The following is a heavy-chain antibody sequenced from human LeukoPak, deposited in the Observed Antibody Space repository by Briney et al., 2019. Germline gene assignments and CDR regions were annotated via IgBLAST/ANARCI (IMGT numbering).Heavy chain of an antibody. J-gene: IGHJ3*02. D-gene: IGHD3-22*01. CDR2: IGISSNKI. Sequence: GGSLRLSCAASGFTLRSYTMNWVRQAPGKGLEWVSSIGISSNKIYYADSVKGRFIISRDNAKNSVYLQMNSLRAEDTAVYYCARGYYPPSYDSSGYYLGGAFDIWGQGTMVTVSS. CDR3: ARGYYPPSYDSSGYYLGGAFDI. CDR1: GFTLRSYT. V-gene: IGHV3-21*01.